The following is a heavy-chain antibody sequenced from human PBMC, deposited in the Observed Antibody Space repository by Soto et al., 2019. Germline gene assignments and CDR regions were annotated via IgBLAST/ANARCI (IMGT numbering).Heavy chain of an antibody. Sequence: QVQLVQSGAEVKRPGASVKVTCQTSGFAFITYGITWVRQAPGQGLEWMAYISTYNGYTYYAQKIQGRLTLTTDTSTSAAYMELRSLRSDDTGVCYCATLVPPTLDRFSDMDVWGQGTTVTVSS. J-gene: IGHJ6*02. CDR3: ATLVPPTLDRFSDMDV. CDR1: GFAFITYG. V-gene: IGHV1-18*04. CDR2: ISTYNGYT. D-gene: IGHD2-2*01.